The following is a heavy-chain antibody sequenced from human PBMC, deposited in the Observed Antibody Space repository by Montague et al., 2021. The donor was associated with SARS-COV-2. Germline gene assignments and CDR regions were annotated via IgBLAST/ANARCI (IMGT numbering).Heavy chain of an antibody. CDR2: ISSSSSSI. Sequence: SLRLSCAASGFTFRSYTMNWVRQSPGMGLEWVSFISSSSSSIYYSDSVQGRFTISRDNAKNSLYLQMNSLRVEDTAVYYCVRGGACSGGKCNGGARDWGQGTLVTVSS. D-gene: IGHD2-15*01. CDR3: VRGGACSGGKCNGGARD. V-gene: IGHV3-21*01. J-gene: IGHJ4*02. CDR1: GFTFRSYT.